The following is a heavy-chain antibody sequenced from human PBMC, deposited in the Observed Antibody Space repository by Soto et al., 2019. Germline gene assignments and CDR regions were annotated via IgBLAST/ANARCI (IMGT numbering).Heavy chain of an antibody. V-gene: IGHV1-46*01. J-gene: IGHJ5*02. CDR2: INPRGFFT. D-gene: IGHD3-10*01. CDR1: GYTFTSYN. Sequence: QVQLVQSGAEVKKPGASVKVSCKASGYTFTSYNIHWVRQAPGQGLEWVGMINPRGFFTTYAQKFRGRVTMTGDTSTSVVYMELTNLRSEDTAVYYCARAAGRFGDLFRFDPWGQGTLVSVSS. CDR3: ARAAGRFGDLFRFDP.